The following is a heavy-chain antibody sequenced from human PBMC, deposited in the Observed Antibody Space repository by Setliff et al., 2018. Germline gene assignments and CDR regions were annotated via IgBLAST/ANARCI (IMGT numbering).Heavy chain of an antibody. CDR3: ARVSGTSGWLRKDPHFSYYYMDV. CDR1: GGSVGNSHYY. CDR2: IYTTWST. Sequence: PSETLSLTCTVSGGSVGNSHYYWNWIRQPAGKGLEWIGRIYTTWSTNYNPSLKSRVTISIDKSNNQFSLRLTSATAADTAVYFCARVSGTSGWLRKDPHFSYYYMDVWGAGTSVTAP. D-gene: IGHD6-19*01. J-gene: IGHJ6*03. V-gene: IGHV4-61*02.